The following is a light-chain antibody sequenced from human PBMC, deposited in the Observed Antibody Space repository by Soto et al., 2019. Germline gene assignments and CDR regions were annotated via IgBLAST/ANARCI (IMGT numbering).Light chain of an antibody. J-gene: IGKJ1*01. CDR3: QQSNNWPWT. Sequence: EIVMTQSPGTLSVSPGERVTLSCRASQSVSSDLAWYQQKPGQAPRLLIYGASTRATDIPARFSGSGSGTDLTLTVSSLQSEDFAVYYCQQSNNWPWTFGQGTKVEIK. V-gene: IGKV3-15*01. CDR1: QSVSSD. CDR2: GAS.